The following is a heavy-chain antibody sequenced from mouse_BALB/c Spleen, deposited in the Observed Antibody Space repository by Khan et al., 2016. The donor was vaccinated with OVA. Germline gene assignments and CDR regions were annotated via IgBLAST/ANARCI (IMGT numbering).Heavy chain of an antibody. CDR1: GFTFSRFG. CDR2: ISSGSSTI. J-gene: IGHJ2*01. D-gene: IGHD6-2*01. V-gene: IGHV5-17*02. Sequence: EVKLVESGGGLVQPGGSRKLSCAASGFTFSRFGMHWVRQAPEKGLEWVAYISSGSSTIYYADTVKGRFTISRDNPKNTLFLQMTSLRSEDTAMYYCARESNFDYWGQGTTLTVSS. CDR3: ARESNFDY.